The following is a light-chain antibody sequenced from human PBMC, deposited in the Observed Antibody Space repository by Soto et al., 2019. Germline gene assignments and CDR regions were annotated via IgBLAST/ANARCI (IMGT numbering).Light chain of an antibody. J-gene: IGLJ3*02. Sequence: VLAQPPPPAGAPGQSVTISRPGNTRDVGGYNYVSWYQQYPGRAPKLMIYEVTKRPSGVPDRFSGSKSGNTASLTVSGLQAEDEADYSCSSYAASNNFYFVFGGGTKVTVL. CDR1: TRDVGGYNY. CDR2: EVT. V-gene: IGLV2-8*01. CDR3: SSYAASNNFYFV.